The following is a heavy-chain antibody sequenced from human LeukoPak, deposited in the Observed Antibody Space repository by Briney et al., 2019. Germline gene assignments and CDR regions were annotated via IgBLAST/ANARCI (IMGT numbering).Heavy chain of an antibody. CDR1: GGSISTYY. CDR3: ARGGAARLHFQN. CDR2: IYHSGST. V-gene: IGHV4-59*01. J-gene: IGHJ1*01. Sequence: SETLSLTCTASGGSISTYYWNWIRQPPGKGLEWIGYIYHSGSTNYNPSLQSRVTISVDTSENQFSLNLNSVTAADTAVYYCARGGAARLHFQNWGQGTLVTVSS. D-gene: IGHD6-6*01.